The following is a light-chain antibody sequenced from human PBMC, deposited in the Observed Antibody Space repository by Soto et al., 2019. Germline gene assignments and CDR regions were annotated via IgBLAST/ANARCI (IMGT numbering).Light chain of an antibody. V-gene: IGKV3-15*01. CDR1: QSISSD. CDR2: TAS. J-gene: IGKJ5*01. Sequence: EIVMTQSPATLSVSPGETVTLSCRASQSISSDLAWYQQKPGQAPRLLIHTASARALGIPARFSGSGSGTEFTLTISSLQSEDFTVYSCQQYHHWPITFGQGTRLEIK. CDR3: QQYHHWPIT.